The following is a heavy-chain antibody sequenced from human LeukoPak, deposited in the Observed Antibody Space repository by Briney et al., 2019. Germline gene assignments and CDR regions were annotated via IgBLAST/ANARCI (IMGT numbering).Heavy chain of an antibody. J-gene: IGHJ4*02. V-gene: IGHV4-34*01. D-gene: IGHD5-24*01. CDR2: INHSGST. Sequence: TSETLSLTCAVYGGSFSGYYWTWIRQPPGRGLEWIGEINHSGSTNYNPSLKSRVTISVDTSKSQFSPKLNSVTAADTAMYYCARGRDPYWGQGTLVTVSS. CDR1: GGSFSGYY. CDR3: ARGRDPY.